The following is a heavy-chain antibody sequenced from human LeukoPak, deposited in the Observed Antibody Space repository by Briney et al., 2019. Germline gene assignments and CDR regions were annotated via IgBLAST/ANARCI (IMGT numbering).Heavy chain of an antibody. J-gene: IGHJ4*02. CDR1: GFTFSSYW. CDR2: IKQDGSEK. CDR3: VRDGEDGWNDCGS. Sequence: GGSLRLSCAASGFTFSSYWMNWVRQAPGKGLEWVANIKQDGSEKYYVDSVKGRFTISRDNAENSLYLQMNSLRVEDTAVYYCVRDGEDGWNDCGSWGQGTLVTVSS. V-gene: IGHV3-7*03. D-gene: IGHD1-1*01.